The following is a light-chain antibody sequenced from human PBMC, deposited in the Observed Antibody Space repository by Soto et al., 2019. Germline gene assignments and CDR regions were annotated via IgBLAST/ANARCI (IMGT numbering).Light chain of an antibody. CDR2: KTS. J-gene: IGKJ4*01. V-gene: IGKV1-5*03. CDR3: PQLHDYPFT. Sequence: DIQLTQSPSTLSASVGDRVTITCRASQSVSTWLAWYQQKPGKAPKLLIHKTSTLENGVPSRFSGSGSGTAYPLTIGSLQLNDSSTYYCPQLHDYPFTFGGGTKVQI. CDR1: QSVSTW.